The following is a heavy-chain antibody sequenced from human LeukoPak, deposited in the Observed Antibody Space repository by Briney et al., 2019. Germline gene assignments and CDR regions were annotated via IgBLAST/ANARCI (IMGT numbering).Heavy chain of an antibody. D-gene: IGHD2-15*01. CDR1: LFTFSADV. CDR2: ISGRGDET. Sequence: PVGSLRLSCAPSLFTFSADVVSWVRQAPGGGVGRGSAISGRGDETFHADAVKGRFTTSRDNSKNTLSLQMSSLRVEDSAVYFCAKDTSAWWYHRAYMNVWGTGTMVTVSS. CDR3: AKDTSAWWYHRAYMNV. V-gene: IGHV3-23*01. J-gene: IGHJ6*03.